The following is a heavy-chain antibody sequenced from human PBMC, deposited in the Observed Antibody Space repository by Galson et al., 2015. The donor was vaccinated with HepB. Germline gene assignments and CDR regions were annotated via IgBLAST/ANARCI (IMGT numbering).Heavy chain of an antibody. J-gene: IGHJ6*02. CDR2: ISAYNGNT. CDR1: GYTFTSYG. V-gene: IGHV1-18*04. D-gene: IGHD3-22*01. CDR3: ARAYYYDSSGYLYSPDYYGMDV. Sequence: SVKVSCKASGYTFTSYGISWVRQAPGQGLEWMGWISAYNGNTNYAQKLQGRVTMTTDTSTSTAYMELRSLRSDDTAVYYCARAYYYDSSGYLYSPDYYGMDVWGQGTTVTVSS.